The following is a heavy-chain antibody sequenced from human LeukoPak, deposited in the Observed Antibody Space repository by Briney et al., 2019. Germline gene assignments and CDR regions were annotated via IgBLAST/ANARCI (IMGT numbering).Heavy chain of an antibody. V-gene: IGHV1-18*01. D-gene: IGHD3-22*01. Sequence: ASVKVSCRASGYTFTSYGISWVRQAPGQGLEWMGWISAYNGNTNYAQKLQGRVTMTTDTSTSTAYMELRSLRSDDTAVYYCARGEHYYDSSGFDYWGQGTLVTVSS. CDR2: ISAYNGNT. CDR3: ARGEHYYDSSGFDY. CDR1: GYTFTSYG. J-gene: IGHJ4*02.